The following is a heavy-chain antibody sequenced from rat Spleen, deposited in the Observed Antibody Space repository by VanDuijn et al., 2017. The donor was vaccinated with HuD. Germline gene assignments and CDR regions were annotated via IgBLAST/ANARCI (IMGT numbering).Heavy chain of an antibody. CDR2: ISTGGINP. CDR3: VRQDTSGYSNWFAY. V-gene: IGHV5S11*01. D-gene: IGHD4-3*01. Sequence: EVQLVESGGGLVQPGRSMKLSCAASGFTFSNYYMAWVRQAPTKGLEWVASISTGGINPSYRESVKGRFTGYRNNAKYTLYKQLDSLRYEETATYYCVRQDTSGYSNWFAYWGQGTLVTVSS. CDR1: GFTFSNYY. J-gene: IGHJ3*01.